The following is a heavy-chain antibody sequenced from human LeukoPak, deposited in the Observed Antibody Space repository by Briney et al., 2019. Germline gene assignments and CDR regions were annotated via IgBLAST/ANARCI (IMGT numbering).Heavy chain of an antibody. CDR3: ARDYGSGMDV. CDR1: GFTFSSYG. J-gene: IGHJ6*02. D-gene: IGHD6-19*01. V-gene: IGHV3-30*02. CDR2: IRFDGTNE. Sequence: GGSLRLSCEASGFTFSSYGMHWVRQAPGKGLEWVALIRFDGTNEYYADSVKGRFTISRDNSKSTLYLQMNSLSADDTALYYCARDYGSGMDVWGQGTTVTVSS.